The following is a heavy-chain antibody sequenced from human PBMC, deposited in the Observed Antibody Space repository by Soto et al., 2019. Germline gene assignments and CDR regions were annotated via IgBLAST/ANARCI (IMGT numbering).Heavy chain of an antibody. CDR3: ARVAGTFYWYFDL. CDR1: GGPISSGDYY. J-gene: IGHJ2*01. Sequence: SETLSLTYTVSGGPISSGDYYWSWIRQPPGKGLEWIGYIYYSGSTYYNPSLKSRVTISVDTSKNQFSLKLSSVTAADTAVYYCARVAGTFYWYFDLWGRGTLVTVS. CDR2: IYYSGST. D-gene: IGHD3-10*01. V-gene: IGHV4-30-4*01.